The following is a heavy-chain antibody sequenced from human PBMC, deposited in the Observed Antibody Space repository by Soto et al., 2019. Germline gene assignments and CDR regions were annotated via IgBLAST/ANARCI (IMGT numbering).Heavy chain of an antibody. Sequence: NPSETLSLTCTVSGGSISSSNYYWGWIRQPPGKGLEWIGSIYYSGSTYSNPSLKSRITISVDTSKNQFSLKLSSVTAADTAVYYCARYPSHSSGENGGYWGQGTLVTVSS. V-gene: IGHV4-39*07. J-gene: IGHJ4*02. CDR3: ARYPSHSSGENGGY. CDR1: GGSISSSNYY. D-gene: IGHD3-22*01. CDR2: IYYSGST.